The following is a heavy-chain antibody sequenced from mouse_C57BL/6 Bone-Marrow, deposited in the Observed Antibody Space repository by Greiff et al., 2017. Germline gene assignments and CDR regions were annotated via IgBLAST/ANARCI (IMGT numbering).Heavy chain of an antibody. Sequence: QVQLQQSGAELVRPGTSVKVSCKASGYAFTNYLIEWVKQRPGPGLEWIGVINPGSGGTNYNEKFKGKATLTADKSSSTAYMQLSSLTSEDSAVYFCASNEYGYFDGWGTGTTVTVSS. CDR3: ASNEYGYFDG. J-gene: IGHJ1*03. CDR1: GYAFTNYL. V-gene: IGHV1-54*01. CDR2: INPGSGGT.